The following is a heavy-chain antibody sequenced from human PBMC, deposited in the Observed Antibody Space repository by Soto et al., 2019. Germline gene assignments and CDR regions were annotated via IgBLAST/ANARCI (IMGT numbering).Heavy chain of an antibody. CDR1: GFTFSSYA. D-gene: IGHD5-12*01. V-gene: IGHV3-23*01. CDR2: ISGSGGST. J-gene: IGHJ5*02. Sequence: GGSLRLSCAASGFTFSSYAMSWVHQAPGKGLEWVSAISGSGGSTYYADSVKGRFTISRDNSKNTLYLQMNSLRAEDTAVYYCAKDHSGYDYGWFDPWGQGTLVTVSS. CDR3: AKDHSGYDYGWFDP.